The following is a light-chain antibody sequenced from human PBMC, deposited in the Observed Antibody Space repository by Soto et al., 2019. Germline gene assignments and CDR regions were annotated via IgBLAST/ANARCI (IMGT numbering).Light chain of an antibody. J-gene: IGKJ4*01. V-gene: IGKV1-33*01. CDR2: EAS. CDR1: QDILNY. CDR3: QHYVNLPLT. Sequence: DIQMTQSPSSLSASVGDRVTITCQASQDILNYLNWYQQKPGKAPKLLIYEASSLDTGVPSRFSGGGSGTHFTFTISSLQTEDVAPYYCQHYVNLPLTFGGGTKVEVK.